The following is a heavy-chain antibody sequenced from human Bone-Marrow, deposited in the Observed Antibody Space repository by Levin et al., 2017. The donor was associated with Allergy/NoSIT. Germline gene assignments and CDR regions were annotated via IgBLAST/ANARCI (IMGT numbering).Heavy chain of an antibody. CDR2: INHSGST. Sequence: SETLSLTCAVYGGSFSGYYWSWIRQPPGKGLEWIGEINHSGSTNYNPSLKSRVTISVDTSKNQFSLKLSSVTAADTAVYYCARVSYDSSGYYGIDYWGQGTLVTVSS. J-gene: IGHJ4*02. CDR3: ARVSYDSSGYYGIDY. CDR1: GGSFSGYY. V-gene: IGHV4-34*01. D-gene: IGHD3-22*01.